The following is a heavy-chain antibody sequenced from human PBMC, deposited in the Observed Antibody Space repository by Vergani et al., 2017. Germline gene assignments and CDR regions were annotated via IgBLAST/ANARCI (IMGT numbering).Heavy chain of an antibody. Sequence: QVQLQQWGAGLLKPSETLSLTCAVYGGSFSGYYWSWIRQPPGKGLEWIGEINHSGSTNYNPSLKSRVTISVDTSKNQFSLKLSSVTAADTAVYYCARGVYYVILTGYFDAGDAFDIWGQGTMVTVSS. V-gene: IGHV4-34*01. D-gene: IGHD3-9*01. J-gene: IGHJ3*02. CDR1: GGSFSGYY. CDR2: INHSGST. CDR3: ARGVYYVILTGYFDAGDAFDI.